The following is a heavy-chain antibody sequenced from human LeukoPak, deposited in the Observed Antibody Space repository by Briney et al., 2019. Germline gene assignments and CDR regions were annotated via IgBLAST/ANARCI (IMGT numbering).Heavy chain of an antibody. V-gene: IGHV3-66*01. CDR2: IYSGGST. Sequence: PGGSLRLSCAASGFTVSSNYMSWVRQAPGEGLEWVSVIYSGGSTYYADSVRGRFTISRDNSKNTLYLQMNSLRAEDTAVYYCARESERYFDWLPSYFDYWGQGTLVTVSS. J-gene: IGHJ4*02. CDR1: GFTVSSNY. CDR3: ARESERYFDWLPSYFDY. D-gene: IGHD3-9*01.